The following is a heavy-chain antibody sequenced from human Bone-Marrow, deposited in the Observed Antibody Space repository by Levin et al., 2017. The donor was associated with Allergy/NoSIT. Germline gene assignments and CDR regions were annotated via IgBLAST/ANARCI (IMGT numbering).Heavy chain of an antibody. CDR2: INHNGAET. J-gene: IGHJ4*02. V-gene: IGHV3-11*01. D-gene: IGHD3/OR15-3a*01. CDR1: GFTFSAHS. CDR3: AKVEYEFWSGPIDS. Sequence: GGSLRLSCAASGFTFSAHSMIWIRQAPGKGLEWVSNINHNGAETHYVDSVRGRFTISRDNAKNSLYLQMSSLRAEDRAVYYCAKVEYEFWSGPIDSWGQGTLVTVSS.